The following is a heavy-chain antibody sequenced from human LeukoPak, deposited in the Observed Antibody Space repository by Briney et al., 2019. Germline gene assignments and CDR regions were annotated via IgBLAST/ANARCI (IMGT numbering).Heavy chain of an antibody. D-gene: IGHD6-13*01. V-gene: IGHV1-46*01. Sequence: ASVKVSCKASGYTFTSYYMHWVRQAPGQGLEWMGIINPSGGSTSYAQKFQGRVTMTRDTSTSTVYMELSSLRSEDTAVYYCARGIAAAGTGEDFDYWGQGTLVTVSS. CDR3: ARGIAAAGTGEDFDY. CDR1: GYTFTSYY. CDR2: INPSGGST. J-gene: IGHJ4*02.